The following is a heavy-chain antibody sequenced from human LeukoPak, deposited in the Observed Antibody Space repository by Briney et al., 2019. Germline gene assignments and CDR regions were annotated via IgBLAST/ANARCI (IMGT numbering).Heavy chain of an antibody. V-gene: IGHV3-15*01. CDR2: IKSKTDGGTT. D-gene: IGHD3-10*01. CDR1: GFTFSNAW. Sequence: KTGGSLRLSCAASGFTFSNAWMSWVRQAPGKGLEWVGRIKSKTDGGTTDYAAPVKGRFTISRDDSKNTLYLQMNSLKTEDTAVYYCTTAIPLLLWFGELFDDYWGQGTLVTVSS. J-gene: IGHJ4*02. CDR3: TTAIPLLLWFGELFDDY.